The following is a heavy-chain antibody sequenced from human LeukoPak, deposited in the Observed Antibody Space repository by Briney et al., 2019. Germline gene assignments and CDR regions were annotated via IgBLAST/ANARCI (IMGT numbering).Heavy chain of an antibody. J-gene: IGHJ4*02. CDR1: GYTFTSYY. D-gene: IGHD1-26*01. CDR2: INPSGGST. V-gene: IGHV1-46*01. Sequence: ASVKVSCKASGYTFTSYYMNWVRQAPGQGLEWMGIINPSGGSTSYAQKFQGRVTMTRDTSTSTVYMELSSLRSEDTAVYYCARDQVGPLVGSPGAFDYWGQGTLVTVSS. CDR3: ARDQVGPLVGSPGAFDY.